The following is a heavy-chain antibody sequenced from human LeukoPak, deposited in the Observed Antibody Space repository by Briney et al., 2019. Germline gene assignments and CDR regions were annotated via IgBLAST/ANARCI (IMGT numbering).Heavy chain of an antibody. J-gene: IGHJ5*02. D-gene: IGHD3-16*02. CDR3: ARGRFYDYVWGSYRYHWFDP. Sequence: SETLSLTCAVYGGSFSGYYWSWIRQPPGKGLEWIGEINHSGSTNYNPSLKSRVTISVDTSKNQFSLKLSSVTAADTAVYYCARGRFYDYVWGSYRYHWFDPWGQGALVTVSS. V-gene: IGHV4-34*01. CDR2: INHSGST. CDR1: GGSFSGYY.